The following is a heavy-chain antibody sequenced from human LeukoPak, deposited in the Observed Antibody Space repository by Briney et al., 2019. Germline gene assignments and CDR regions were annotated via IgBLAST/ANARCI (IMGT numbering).Heavy chain of an antibody. Sequence: PGGSLRLSCAASGFTFRSYGMHWVRQAPGKGLEWVAFIRFDGSNKYYADSVKGRFTISRDNSKNTVHLQMNSLRAEDTAMYYCARRAGDYSHPYDYWGQGTLVTVSS. CDR2: IRFDGSNK. J-gene: IGHJ4*02. D-gene: IGHD3-22*01. CDR1: GFTFRSYG. CDR3: ARRAGDYSHPYDY. V-gene: IGHV3-30*02.